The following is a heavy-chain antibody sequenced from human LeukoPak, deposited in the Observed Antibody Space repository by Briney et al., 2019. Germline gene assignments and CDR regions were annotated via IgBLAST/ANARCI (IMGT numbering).Heavy chain of an antibody. J-gene: IGHJ6*03. V-gene: IGHV4-34*01. D-gene: IGHD2-2*01. CDR3: ARDRPSDIVVVPAAMREYYYMDV. CDR1: GGSFSGYY. CDR2: INHSGST. Sequence: SETLSLTCAVYGGSFSGYYWSWIRQPPGKGLEWIGEINHSGSTNYNPSLKSRVTISVDTSKNQFSLKLSSVTAADTAVYYCARDRPSDIVVVPAAMREYYYMDVWGKGTTVTVSS.